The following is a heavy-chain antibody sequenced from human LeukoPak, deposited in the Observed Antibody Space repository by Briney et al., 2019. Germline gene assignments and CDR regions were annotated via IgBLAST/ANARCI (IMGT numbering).Heavy chain of an antibody. CDR1: GFTFSSYS. J-gene: IGHJ4*02. CDR3: AREGSSWYADFDY. CDR2: ISSSSSYI. V-gene: IGHV3-21*01. D-gene: IGHD6-13*01. Sequence: GGSLRLSCAASGFTFSSYSMNWVRQAPGKGLEWVSSISSSSSYIYYADSVKGRFTISRDNAKNSLYLQINSLRAEDTAVYYCAREGSSWYADFDYWGQGTLVTVSS.